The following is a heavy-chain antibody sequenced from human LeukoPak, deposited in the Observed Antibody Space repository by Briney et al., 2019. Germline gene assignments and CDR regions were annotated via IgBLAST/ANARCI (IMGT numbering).Heavy chain of an antibody. CDR1: GFTFSSYA. J-gene: IGHJ4*02. CDR2: ISGSDGST. Sequence: PGGSLRLSCAASGFTFSSYAMSWVRQAPGKGLEWASGISGSDGSTNYADSVKGRFTISRENSKNTLYLQMNSLRAEDTAVYYCAKDRVGATLYFGYWGQGTLVTVSS. CDR3: AKDRVGATLYFGY. V-gene: IGHV3-23*01. D-gene: IGHD1-26*01.